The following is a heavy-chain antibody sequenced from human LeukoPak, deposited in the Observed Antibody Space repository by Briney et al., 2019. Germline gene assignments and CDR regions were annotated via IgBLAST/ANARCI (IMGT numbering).Heavy chain of an antibody. D-gene: IGHD4-23*01. CDR2: INTNSGGT. J-gene: IGHJ4*02. V-gene: IGHV1-2*06. CDR1: GYTFTGYY. CDR3: VPLGKGNPVDN. Sequence: GASVKVSCKASGYTFTGYYMHWVRQAPGQGLECMGRINTNSGGTNNAQKFQGRVTMTRDTSISTAYIELSRLRCDDTAVYYCVPLGKGNPVDNWGQETLVTASS.